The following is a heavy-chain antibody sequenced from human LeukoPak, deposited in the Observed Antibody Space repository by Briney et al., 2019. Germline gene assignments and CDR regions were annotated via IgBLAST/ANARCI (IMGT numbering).Heavy chain of an antibody. V-gene: IGHV1-46*01. CDR1: GYTFTSYY. CDR3: ARDYYDSSGYRYFDL. CDR2: INPSGGST. D-gene: IGHD3-22*01. Sequence: ASVKVSCKASGYTFTSYYMHWVRQAPGQGLEWMGIINPSGGSTSYAQKFQGRVTMTRDTSTSTVYMELRSLRSEDTAVYYCARDYYDSSGYRYFDLWGRGTLVTVSS. J-gene: IGHJ2*01.